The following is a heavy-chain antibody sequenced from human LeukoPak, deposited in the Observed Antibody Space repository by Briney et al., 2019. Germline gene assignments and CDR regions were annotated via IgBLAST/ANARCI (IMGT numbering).Heavy chain of an antibody. Sequence: PGGSLRLSCAASGFTFSSYWMSWVRQAPGKGLEWVANIKQDGSEKYYVDSVKGRFTISRDNAKNSLYLQMNSLRAEDTAVYYCAIARNYDSSGYSPFDIWGQGTMVTVSS. V-gene: IGHV3-7*01. CDR2: IKQDGSEK. J-gene: IGHJ3*02. CDR3: AIARNYDSSGYSPFDI. D-gene: IGHD3-22*01. CDR1: GFTFSSYW.